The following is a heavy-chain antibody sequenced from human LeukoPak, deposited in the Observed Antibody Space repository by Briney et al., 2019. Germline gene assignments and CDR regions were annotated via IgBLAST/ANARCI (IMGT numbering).Heavy chain of an antibody. CDR3: AKYQWEIPWFDAFDI. CDR2: ISGSGGST. CDR1: GFTFSSYA. D-gene: IGHD1-26*01. V-gene: IGHV3-23*01. J-gene: IGHJ3*02. Sequence: GGSLRLSCAASGFTFSSYAMSWVRQAPGKGLEWVSAISGSGGSTYCADSVKGRFTISRDNSKNTLYLQMNSLRAEDTAVYYCAKYQWEIPWFDAFDIWGQGTMVTVSS.